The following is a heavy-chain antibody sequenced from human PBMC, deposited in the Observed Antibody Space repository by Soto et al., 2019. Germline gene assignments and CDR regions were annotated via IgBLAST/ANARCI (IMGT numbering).Heavy chain of an antibody. D-gene: IGHD3-9*01. CDR2: IIPIFGTA. CDR3: ASLSYDILTGYSKYYYYYGMDV. V-gene: IGHV1-69*01. CDR1: GGTFSSYA. Sequence: QVQLVQSGAEVKKPGSSVKVSCKASGGTFSSYAISWVRQAPGQGLEWMGGIIPIFGTANYAQKFQGRVTITADESSSTAYMEMSSLRSEDTAVYYCASLSYDILTGYSKYYYYYGMDVWVQGTTVTVSS. J-gene: IGHJ6*02.